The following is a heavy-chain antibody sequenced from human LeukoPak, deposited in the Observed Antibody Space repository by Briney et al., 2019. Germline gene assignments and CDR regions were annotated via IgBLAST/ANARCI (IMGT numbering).Heavy chain of an antibody. CDR1: GYTFTSYG. CDR2: ISAYNGNT. Sequence: GASVKVSCKAAGYTFTSYGISCVRQAPGQGLEWMGWISAYNGNTNYAQKLQGRVTLTTDTSTNTAYMELRSLRSDDTAVYYCARDVRDTWLHLMRALDIWGQGTMVTVSS. J-gene: IGHJ3*02. CDR3: ARDVRDTWLHLMRALDI. D-gene: IGHD5-24*01. V-gene: IGHV1-18*01.